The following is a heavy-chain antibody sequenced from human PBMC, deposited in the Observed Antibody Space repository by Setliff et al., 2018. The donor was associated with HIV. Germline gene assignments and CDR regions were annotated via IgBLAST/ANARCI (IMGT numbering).Heavy chain of an antibody. CDR2: IYTSGRI. Sequence: SETLSLTCTVSGGSISSGSYYWCWIRQPAGKGLEWIGRIYTSGRIDYNPSLKSRVTISVDTSNKQFSLNLSSVTAADTAVYYCARDSDYYDSSTYRLDYWGQGTLVTVSS. CDR3: ARDSDYYDSSTYRLDY. D-gene: IGHD3-22*01. V-gene: IGHV4-61*02. J-gene: IGHJ4*02. CDR1: GGSISSGSYY.